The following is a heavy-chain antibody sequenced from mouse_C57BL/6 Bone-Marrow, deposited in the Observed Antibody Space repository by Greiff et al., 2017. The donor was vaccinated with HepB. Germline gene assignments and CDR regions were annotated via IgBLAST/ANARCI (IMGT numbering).Heavy chain of an antibody. CDR3: ARGIPFYYYGSSYEGYAMDY. CDR1: GYTFTSYW. J-gene: IGHJ4*01. D-gene: IGHD1-1*01. V-gene: IGHV1-69*01. CDR2: IDPSDSYT. Sequence: VQLQQPGAELVMPGASVKLSCKASGYTFTSYWMHWVKQRPGQGLEWIGEIDPSDSYTNYNQKFKGKSTLTVDKSSSTAYMQLSSLTSEDSAVYYCARGIPFYYYGSSYEGYAMDYWGQGTSVTVSS.